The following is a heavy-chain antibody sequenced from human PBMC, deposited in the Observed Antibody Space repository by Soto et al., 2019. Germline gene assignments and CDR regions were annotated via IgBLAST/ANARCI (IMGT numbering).Heavy chain of an antibody. Sequence: PSQTLSLTCAISGDSVSSNTASWNWIRQSPSRGLEWLGRTYFRSKWYNDYAVSVKSRRIINPDTSNNQFSLQLNSVTPEDTAVYFCSKGDNLGPKTGYAFDPWGQGIMVTVPS. D-gene: IGHD5-12*01. CDR2: TYFRSKWYN. CDR1: GDSVSSNTAS. V-gene: IGHV6-1*01. CDR3: SKGDNLGPKTGYAFDP. J-gene: IGHJ5*02.